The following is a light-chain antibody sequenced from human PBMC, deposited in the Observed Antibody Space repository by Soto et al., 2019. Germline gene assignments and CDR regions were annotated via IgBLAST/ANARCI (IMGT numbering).Light chain of an antibody. J-gene: IGKJ1*01. CDR2: GAS. CDR1: QSVSSSY. CDR3: QQYVASPWT. V-gene: IGKV3-20*01. Sequence: EIVLTHAPASLSCSPGERATLSFRASQSVSSSYLAWYQQKPGQAPRLLIYGASSRATGIPDRFSGSGSGTDFTLTISRLEPEDFAVYYCQQYVASPWTFGQGTKVDI.